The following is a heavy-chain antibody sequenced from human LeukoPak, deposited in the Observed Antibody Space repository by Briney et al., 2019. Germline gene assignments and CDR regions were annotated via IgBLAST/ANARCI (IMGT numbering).Heavy chain of an antibody. CDR1: GSTFSSYA. V-gene: IGHV3-23*01. CDR3: AKEGIDTIFGVVIPYYFDY. CDR2: ISGSGGST. D-gene: IGHD3-3*01. J-gene: IGHJ4*02. Sequence: GGSLRLSCAASGSTFSSYAMSWVRQAPGKGPEWVSAISGSGGSTYYADSVKGRFTISRDNSKNTLYLQMNSLRAEDTAVYYCAKEGIDTIFGVVIPYYFDYWGQGTLVTVSS.